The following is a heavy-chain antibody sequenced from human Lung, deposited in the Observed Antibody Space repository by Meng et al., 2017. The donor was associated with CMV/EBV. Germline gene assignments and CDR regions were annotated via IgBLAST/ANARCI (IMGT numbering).Heavy chain of an antibody. V-gene: IGHV4-4*02. CDR3: LRRSGGSV. Sequence: QWKLRGSGPVLGKPSATLSLTCAVPGDSLTNHNWWAWVRQPPGKGLEWIGEIPHRGSSAYNPSLKSRVSMSIDKSKNQFSLKLTSVTAADTAVYHCLRRSGGSVWGQGTLVTVSS. D-gene: IGHD3-10*01. CDR1: GDSLTNHNW. CDR2: IPHRGSS. J-gene: IGHJ1*01.